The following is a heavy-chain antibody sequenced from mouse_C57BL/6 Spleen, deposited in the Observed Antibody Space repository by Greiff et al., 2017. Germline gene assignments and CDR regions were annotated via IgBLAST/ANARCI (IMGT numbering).Heavy chain of an antibody. V-gene: IGHV1-22*01. D-gene: IGHD2-4*01. CDR2: INPNNGGT. J-gene: IGHJ3*01. Sequence: DVKLQESGPELVKPGASVKMSCKASGYTFTDYNMHWVKQSHGKSLEWIGYINPNNGGTSYNQKFKGKATLTVNKSSSTAYMELRSLTSEDSAVYYCAGSPYYDYGAYWGQGTLVTVSA. CDR3: AGSPYYDYGAY. CDR1: GYTFTDYN.